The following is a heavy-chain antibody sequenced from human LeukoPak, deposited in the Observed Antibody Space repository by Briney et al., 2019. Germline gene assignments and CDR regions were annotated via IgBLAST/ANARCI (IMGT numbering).Heavy chain of an antibody. CDR3: ARGGYYDSSGYYYVGYFHH. D-gene: IGHD3-22*01. V-gene: IGHV3-48*03. J-gene: IGHJ1*01. CDR2: ISFSGSTI. Sequence: GGSLRLSCAASGFTFSSYEMNWVRQAPGKGLEWVSHISFSGSTIYYADSVKGRFTISRDNAKNSLYVQMNSLRAEDTAVYYCARGGYYDSSGYYYVGYFHHWGQGTLVTVSS. CDR1: GFTFSSYE.